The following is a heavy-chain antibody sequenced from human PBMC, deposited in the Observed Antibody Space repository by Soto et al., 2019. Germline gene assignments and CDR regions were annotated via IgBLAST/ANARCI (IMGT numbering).Heavy chain of an antibody. V-gene: IGHV4-30-4*02. D-gene: IGHD3-16*01. Sequence: SKTLSLTCTVSVDSIDRGNKYWIWIRHAPGKGLEWIGYIFSSGTTYYNPSLKSRLTMSLDTSQNQFSLKLNSVTAADTAVYFCARVPSPFDFYYAMDVWGQGTTVTVSS. CDR2: IFSSGTT. CDR1: VDSIDRGNKY. J-gene: IGHJ6*02. CDR3: ARVPSPFDFYYAMDV.